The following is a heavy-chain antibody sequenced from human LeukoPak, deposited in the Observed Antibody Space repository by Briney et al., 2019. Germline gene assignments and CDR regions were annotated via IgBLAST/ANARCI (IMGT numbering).Heavy chain of an antibody. CDR1: GYTFTSYD. D-gene: IGHD6-19*01. CDR3: ARGEVEALFFSSGYSSGWSTYYMDV. Sequence: ASVKVSCKASGYTFTSYDINWVRQATGQGLEWMGWMNPNSGNTGYAQKFQGRVTITRNTSISTAHMELSSLRSEDTAVYYCARGEVEALFFSSGYSSGWSTYYMDVWGKGTTVTVSS. CDR2: MNPNSGNT. J-gene: IGHJ6*03. V-gene: IGHV1-8*03.